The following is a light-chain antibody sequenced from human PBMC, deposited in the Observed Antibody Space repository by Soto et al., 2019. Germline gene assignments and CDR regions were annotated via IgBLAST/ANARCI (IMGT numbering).Light chain of an antibody. CDR1: SSDIGDYDY. Sequence: QSALAQRASLSGIPGQVITFSCSRTSSDIGDYDYVSRFKQHQGKAPKRMISEVNNQPARVSNGFSRSKPGNTASPTISGLQAEDEAEYFCFSFPTTSTHVFGTGSRVT. CDR3: FSFPTTSTHV. V-gene: IGLV2-14*01. J-gene: IGLJ1*01. CDR2: EVN.